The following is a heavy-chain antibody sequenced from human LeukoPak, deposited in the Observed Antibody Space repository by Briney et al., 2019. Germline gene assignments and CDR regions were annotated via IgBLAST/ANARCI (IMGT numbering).Heavy chain of an antibody. V-gene: IGHV4-59*01. CDR1: GGSISSYY. CDR3: ARDCSSTSCYMSGRAFDI. D-gene: IGHD2-2*02. Sequence: SETPSLTCTVSGGSISSYYWSSIRQPPGKGLERIGYIYYSGSTNYNASLKSRVTISVDTSKKQFSLKLSSVTGADTAVYYCARDCSSTSCYMSGRAFDIWGQGTMVTVSS. CDR2: IYYSGST. J-gene: IGHJ3*02.